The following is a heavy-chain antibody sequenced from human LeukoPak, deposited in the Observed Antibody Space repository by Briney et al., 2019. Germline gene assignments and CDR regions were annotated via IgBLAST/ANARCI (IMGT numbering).Heavy chain of an antibody. D-gene: IGHD2-2*01. CDR3: ARGFGEDCSSTSCYVDFDY. CDR2: INHSGST. J-gene: IGHJ4*02. CDR1: GGSFSGYY. Sequence: SETLSLTCAVYGGSFSGYYWSWIRQPPGKGLEWIGEINHSGSTNYNPSLKSRVTISVDTSKNQFSLKLSSVTAADTAVYYCARGFGEDCSSTSCYVDFDYWGQGTLVTVSS. V-gene: IGHV4-34*01.